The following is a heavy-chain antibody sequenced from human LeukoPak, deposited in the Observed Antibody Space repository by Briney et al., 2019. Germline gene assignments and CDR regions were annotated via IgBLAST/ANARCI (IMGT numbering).Heavy chain of an antibody. J-gene: IGHJ4*02. D-gene: IGHD3-10*01. V-gene: IGHV5-51*01. Sequence: GESLKISRKCSGYSLTNYWIRWVRPMPRKGLEWMGIIYPGDSDTRYSPSFQGQVTISADKSISTAYLQWSSLKASDTAMYYCARLGSTDFDYWGQGTLVTVSS. CDR1: GYSLTNYW. CDR2: IYPGDSDT. CDR3: ARLGSTDFDY.